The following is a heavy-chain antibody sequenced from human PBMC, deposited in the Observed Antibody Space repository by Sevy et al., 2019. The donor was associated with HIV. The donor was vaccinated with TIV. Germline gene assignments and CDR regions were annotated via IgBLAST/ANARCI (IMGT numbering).Heavy chain of an antibody. CDR1: GFTFSSYA. Sequence: GGSLRLSCAASGFTFSSYAMSWVRQAPGKGLERVSAISGSGGSTYYADSVKGRFTISRDNSKNTLYLQMNSLRAEDTLVYYCAKDWPDYYDSSDSFDYWGQGTLVTVSS. V-gene: IGHV3-23*01. CDR3: AKDWPDYYDSSDSFDY. J-gene: IGHJ4*02. CDR2: ISGSGGST. D-gene: IGHD3-22*01.